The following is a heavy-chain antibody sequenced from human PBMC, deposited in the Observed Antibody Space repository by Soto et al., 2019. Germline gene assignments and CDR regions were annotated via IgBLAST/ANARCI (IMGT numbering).Heavy chain of an antibody. CDR2: IEPSDGST. D-gene: IGHD3-3*01. J-gene: IGHJ4*02. Sequence: QVQLVQSGAEVKKPGASVKVSCKASGYPFTNFYMHWLRQAPGQGLEWMGVIEPSDGSTIYAQKFQGRVTMTRDTSTSAVYMELSSLRSEDTAVYYCARVGAYSDYWSGYYTSLDYWGQGTLVTVS. CDR3: ARVGAYSDYWSGYYTSLDY. CDR1: GYPFTNFY. V-gene: IGHV1-46*01.